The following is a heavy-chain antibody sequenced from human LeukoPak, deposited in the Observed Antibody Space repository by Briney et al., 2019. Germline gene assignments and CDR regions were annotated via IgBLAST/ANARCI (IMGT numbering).Heavy chain of an antibody. Sequence: PGRSLRLSCAASGFTFSSYLMHWVRQAPGKGLEWLAVISYDGSNKFYADSVKGRFTISRDNSKNTLFLQINSLRAEDTAVYYCARDGGRLVIPLYYFDYWGQGTLVTVSS. J-gene: IGHJ4*02. CDR3: ARDGGRLVIPLYYFDY. CDR2: ISYDGSNK. CDR1: GFTFSSYL. V-gene: IGHV3-30*04. D-gene: IGHD3-9*01.